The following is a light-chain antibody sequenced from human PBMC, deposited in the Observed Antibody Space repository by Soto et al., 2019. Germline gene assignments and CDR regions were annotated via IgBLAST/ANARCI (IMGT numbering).Light chain of an antibody. V-gene: IGLV1-40*01. Sequence: QSVLTQPPSVSGAPGQRVTISCTGSSSNIGAGYDVHWYQQLPGTAPKLLIYGNSNRPSGVPNRFSGSKSGTSASPAITGFQTEEAADYYCQTYDRSLSGVVFGGGTKLTAL. J-gene: IGLJ2*01. CDR3: QTYDRSLSGVV. CDR2: GNS. CDR1: SSNIGAGYD.